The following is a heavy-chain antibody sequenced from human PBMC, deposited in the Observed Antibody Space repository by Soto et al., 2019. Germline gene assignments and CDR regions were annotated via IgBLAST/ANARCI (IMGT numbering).Heavy chain of an antibody. V-gene: IGHV1-69*13. D-gene: IGHD2-21*02. J-gene: IGHJ3*02. CDR1: GGTFSGYA. Sequence: SVKVSCKASGGTFSGYAISWVRQAPGQGLEWMGGIIPIFGTANYAQKFQGRVTITADESTSTAYMELNSLRAEDTAVCYCARDLVVVTGINDAFDIWGQGTMVTVSS. CDR3: ARDLVVVTGINDAFDI. CDR2: IIPIFGTA.